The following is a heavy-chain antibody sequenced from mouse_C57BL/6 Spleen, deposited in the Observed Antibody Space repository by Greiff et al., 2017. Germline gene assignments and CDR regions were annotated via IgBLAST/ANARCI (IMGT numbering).Heavy chain of an antibody. CDR2: IYPRSGNT. J-gene: IGHJ4*01. CDR3: ARTLTTVVVDY. Sequence: QVQLKQSGAELARPGASVKLSCKASGYTFTSYGISWVKQRTGQGLEWIGEIYPRSGNTYYNDKFKGKATLTADKSSSTAYMELRSLTSEDSAVYFCARTLTTVVVDYWGQGTSVTVSS. D-gene: IGHD1-1*01. CDR1: GYTFTSYG. V-gene: IGHV1-81*01.